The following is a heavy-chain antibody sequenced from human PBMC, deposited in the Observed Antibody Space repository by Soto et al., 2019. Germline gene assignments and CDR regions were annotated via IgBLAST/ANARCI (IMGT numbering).Heavy chain of an antibody. Sequence: EVQLLDSGGGLVQPGGSLRLSCAASGFTFSSYAMSWVRQAPGKGLEWVSSISGSGGGTYYADSVKGRFTISRDNSSNTLSLQMNSLRAEDTAVYYCAKSRGSGSYFNPSDAFDFWGQGTMVTVSS. D-gene: IGHD3-10*01. V-gene: IGHV3-23*01. CDR1: GFTFSSYA. J-gene: IGHJ3*01. CDR3: AKSRGSGSYFNPSDAFDF. CDR2: ISGSGGGT.